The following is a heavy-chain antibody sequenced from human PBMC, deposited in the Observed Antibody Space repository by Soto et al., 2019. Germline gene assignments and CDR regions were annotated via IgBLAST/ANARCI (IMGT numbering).Heavy chain of an antibody. D-gene: IGHD3-10*01. Sequence: GGSLRLSCAASGFTFSSYDMHWVRQATGKGLEWVSAIGTAGDTYYPGSVKGRFTISRENAKNSLYLQMNSLRAEDTAVYYCARTITGGVYFDYWGQGTLVTVSS. CDR3: ARTITGGVYFDY. CDR2: IGTAGDT. V-gene: IGHV3-13*01. CDR1: GFTFSSYD. J-gene: IGHJ4*02.